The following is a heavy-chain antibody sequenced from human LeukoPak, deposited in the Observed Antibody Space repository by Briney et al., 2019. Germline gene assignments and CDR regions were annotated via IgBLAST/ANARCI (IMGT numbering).Heavy chain of an antibody. CDR3: AKTSFHFWSGYSPSDY. D-gene: IGHD3-3*02. V-gene: IGHV3-23*01. CDR1: GFTFSSYA. CDR2: ISGSGGST. J-gene: IGHJ4*02. Sequence: PGGSLRLSCAASGFTFSSYAMSWVRQAPGKGLEWVSAISGSGGSTYYADSVKGRFTISRDNSKNTLYLQMNSLRAEDTAVYYCAKTSFHFWSGYSPSDYWGQGTLVTVSS.